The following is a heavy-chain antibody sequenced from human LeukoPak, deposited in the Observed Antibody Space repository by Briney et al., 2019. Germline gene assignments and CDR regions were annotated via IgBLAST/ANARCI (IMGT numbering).Heavy chain of an antibody. V-gene: IGHV3-74*01. CDR2: INADGSTT. CDR1: GFTFSSYG. CDR3: ATLISGWSLY. D-gene: IGHD6-19*01. Sequence: GGSLRLSCAASGFTFSSYGMHWVRQAPGKGLVWVSRINADGSTTSYADSVRGRFTISRDNAKNTLYLQMNSLRAEDTAVYYCATLISGWSLYWGQGTLVTVSS. J-gene: IGHJ4*02.